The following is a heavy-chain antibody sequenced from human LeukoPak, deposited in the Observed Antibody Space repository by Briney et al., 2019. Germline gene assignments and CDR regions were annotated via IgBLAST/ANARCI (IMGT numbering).Heavy chain of an antibody. Sequence: PGGSLRLSCAASGFSVTTNYMSWVRQAPGKGLEWVALIYTSGSTFYADSVMGRFTVSRDNSKNTLYLQMNSLRAEDSAAYYCARDRAGTQSWVEFDLWGRGTLVTVSS. D-gene: IGHD3-10*01. CDR3: ARDRAGTQSWVEFDL. J-gene: IGHJ5*02. CDR1: GFSVTTNY. V-gene: IGHV3-66*03. CDR2: IYTSGST.